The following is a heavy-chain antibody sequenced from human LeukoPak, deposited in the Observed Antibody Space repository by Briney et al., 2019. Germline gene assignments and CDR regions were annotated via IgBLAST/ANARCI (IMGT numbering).Heavy chain of an antibody. J-gene: IGHJ3*02. CDR3: ARDLSVTTLYIDAFDI. Sequence: PGGSLRLSCAASGFTFSDYWMTWVRLAPGKGLEWVSCLSGTSSTTYYADSVKGRFTISRDNAKNSLYLQMNSLRAEDTAVYYCARDLSVTTLYIDAFDIWGQGTMVTVSS. D-gene: IGHD4-17*01. V-gene: IGHV3-48*01. CDR2: LSGTSSTT. CDR1: GFTFSDYW.